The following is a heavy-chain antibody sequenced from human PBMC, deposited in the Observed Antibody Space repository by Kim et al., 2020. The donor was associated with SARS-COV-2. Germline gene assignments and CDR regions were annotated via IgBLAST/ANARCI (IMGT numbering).Heavy chain of an antibody. Sequence: SETLSLTCTVSGGSISSYYWSWIRQPPGKGLEWIGYIYYSGSTNYNPSLKSRVTISVDTSKNQFSLKLSSVTAADTAVYYCARDREGTTGGYYGMDVWG. J-gene: IGHJ6*02. CDR1: GGSISSYY. V-gene: IGHV4-59*01. CDR3: ARDREGTTGGYYGMDV. CDR2: IYYSGST. D-gene: IGHD4-17*01.